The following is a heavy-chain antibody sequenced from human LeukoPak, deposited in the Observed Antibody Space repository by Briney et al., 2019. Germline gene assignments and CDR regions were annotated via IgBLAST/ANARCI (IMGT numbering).Heavy chain of an antibody. CDR2: IRGESYGGAA. Sequence: GGSLRLSCTVSGLNFPGNAINWFRQPPGKGLEWVGYIRGESYGGAADFAPSVRDRFTLLRDDSKSSAYLQMNNLKIDDTAVYYCTGSGFEHWGQGTRVIVSS. V-gene: IGHV3-49*03. D-gene: IGHD5-12*01. J-gene: IGHJ5*02. CDR1: GLNFPGNA. CDR3: TGSGFEH.